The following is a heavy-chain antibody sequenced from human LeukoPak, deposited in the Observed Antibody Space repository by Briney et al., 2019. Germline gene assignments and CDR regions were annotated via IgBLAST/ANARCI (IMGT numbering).Heavy chain of an antibody. J-gene: IGHJ6*03. V-gene: IGHV3-48*01. CDR3: ARDYDFWSGSKDRRYYYYMHV. D-gene: IGHD3-3*01. CDR1: GFTFSSYS. Sequence: GGSLRLSCAASGFTFSSYSMIWVRQAPGKGLEWVSYISSSSSTIYYADSVKGRFTISRDNAKNSLYLQMNSLRAEDTAVYYCARDYDFWSGSKDRRYYYYMHVWGKGTTVTVSS. CDR2: ISSSSSTI.